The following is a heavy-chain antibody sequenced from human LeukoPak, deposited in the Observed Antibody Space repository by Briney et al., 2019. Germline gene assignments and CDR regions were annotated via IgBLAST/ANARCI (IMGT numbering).Heavy chain of an antibody. J-gene: IGHJ4*02. D-gene: IGHD5-18*01. CDR1: GGTFSSYA. CDR3: ARPDTAMVHFNFDY. V-gene: IGHV1-69*13. Sequence: ASVKVSCKASGGTFSSYAISWVRQAPGQGLEWMGGIIPIFGTANYAQKFQGRVTITADESTSTAYMELSSLRSEDTAVYYCARPDTAMVHFNFDYWGQGTLVTVS. CDR2: IIPIFGTA.